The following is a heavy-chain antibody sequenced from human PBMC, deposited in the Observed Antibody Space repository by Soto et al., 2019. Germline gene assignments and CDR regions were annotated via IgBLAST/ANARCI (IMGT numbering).Heavy chain of an antibody. V-gene: IGHV3-23*01. J-gene: IGHJ3*02. D-gene: IGHD3-10*01. Sequence: GGSLRLSCAASGFTFSSYAMSWVRQAPGKGLEWVSAISGSGGSTYYADSVKGRFTISRDNSKNTLYLQMNSLRAEDTAVYYCAKDRGYYGSGSYYDAFDIWGQGTMVTVSS. CDR3: AKDRGYYGSGSYYDAFDI. CDR2: ISGSGGST. CDR1: GFTFSSYA.